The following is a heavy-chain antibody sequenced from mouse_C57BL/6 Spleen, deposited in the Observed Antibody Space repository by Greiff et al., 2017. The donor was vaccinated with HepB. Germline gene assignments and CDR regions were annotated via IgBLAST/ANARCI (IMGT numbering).Heavy chain of an antibody. V-gene: IGHV1-7*01. CDR1: GYTFTSYW. J-gene: IGHJ2*01. CDR3: ARWRVSTPYYFDY. CDR2: INPSSGYT. Sequence: VKLMESGAELAKPGASVKLSCKASGYTFTSYWMHWVKQRPGQGLEWIGYINPSSGYTKYNQKFKDKATLTADKSSSTAYMQLSSLTYEDSAVYYCARWRVSTPYYFDYWGQGTTLTVSS.